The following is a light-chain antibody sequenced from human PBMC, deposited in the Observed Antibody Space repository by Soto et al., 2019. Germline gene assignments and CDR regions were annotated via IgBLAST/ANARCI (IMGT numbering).Light chain of an antibody. Sequence: EIVMTQSPATLSVYPGERATLSWRASQSITSSLAWYQQKPGQAPRLLIYGASTRATGIPARFSGSGSGTEFTLTISSLQSEDSALYYCQHYNHWPQLSFGGGTKVDIK. V-gene: IGKV3-15*01. CDR1: QSITSS. J-gene: IGKJ4*01. CDR2: GAS. CDR3: QHYNHWPQLS.